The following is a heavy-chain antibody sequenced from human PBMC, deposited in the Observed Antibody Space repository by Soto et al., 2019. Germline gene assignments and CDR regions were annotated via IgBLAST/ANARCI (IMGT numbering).Heavy chain of an antibody. V-gene: IGHV4-30-4*01. J-gene: IGHJ4*02. CDR3: ARDPDDYGGTDY. Sequence: SETLSLTCTVSGGSISSGDYYWSWIRQPPGKGLEWIGYIYYSGSTYYNPSLKSRVTISVDTSKNQFSLKLSSVTAADTAVYYCARDPDDYGGTDYWGQGTLVTV. CDR1: GGSISSGDYY. CDR2: IYYSGST. D-gene: IGHD4-17*01.